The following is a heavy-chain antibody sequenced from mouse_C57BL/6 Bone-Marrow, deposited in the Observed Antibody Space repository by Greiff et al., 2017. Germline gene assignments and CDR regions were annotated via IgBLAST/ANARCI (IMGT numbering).Heavy chain of an antibody. D-gene: IGHD2-1*01. CDR2: IHPSDSDT. Sequence: VQLQQPGAELVKPGASVKVSCKASGYTFTSYGMHWVKQRPGQGLEWIGRIHPSDSDTNYNQKFKGKATLTVDKSSSTAYMQLSSLTSEDSAVYYCAMPSFYYGNYNYDAMDYWGQGTSVTVSS. J-gene: IGHJ4*01. CDR3: AMPSFYYGNYNYDAMDY. CDR1: GYTFTSYG. V-gene: IGHV1-74*01.